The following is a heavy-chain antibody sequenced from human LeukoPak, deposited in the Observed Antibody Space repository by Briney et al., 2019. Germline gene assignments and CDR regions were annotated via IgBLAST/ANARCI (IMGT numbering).Heavy chain of an antibody. D-gene: IGHD2-8*01. Sequence: PSETLSLTCSVSGYSISSGYYWGWVRQPPGKGLEWIGSVYLSVNTCYNPSLESRVTVSVDTSKNQVFLKLSSVTAADTAVYYCVREAYCSNSGCYNWFDPWGQGTLVTVSS. J-gene: IGHJ5*02. V-gene: IGHV4-38-2*02. CDR2: VYLSVNT. CDR3: VREAYCSNSGCYNWFDP. CDR1: GYSISSGYY.